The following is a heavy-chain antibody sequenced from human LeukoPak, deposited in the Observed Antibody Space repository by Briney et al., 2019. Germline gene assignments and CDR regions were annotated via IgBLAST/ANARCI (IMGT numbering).Heavy chain of an antibody. CDR2: INWNGGST. J-gene: IGHJ4*02. Sequence: GSLRLSCAASGFTFDDYGMSWVRQAPGKGLEWVSGINWNGGSTGYADSVKGRFTISRDNAKNSLYLQMNSLRAGDTALYYCARDAEPYYDSSGYFSATTYFDYWGQGTLVTVSS. D-gene: IGHD3-22*01. CDR3: ARDAEPYYDSSGYFSATTYFDY. V-gene: IGHV3-20*04. CDR1: GFTFDDYG.